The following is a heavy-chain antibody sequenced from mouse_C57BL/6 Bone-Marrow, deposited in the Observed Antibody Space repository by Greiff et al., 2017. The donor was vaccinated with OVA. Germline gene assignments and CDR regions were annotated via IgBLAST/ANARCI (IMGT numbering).Heavy chain of an antibody. D-gene: IGHD6-1*01. V-gene: IGHV1-50*01. CDR1: GYTFTSYW. CDR2: IYPSDSYT. CDR3: ASDNGDWFAY. J-gene: IGHJ3*01. Sequence: QVQLQQPGAELVKPGASVKLSCKASGYTFTSYWMQWVKQRPGQGLEWIGEIYPSDSYTNYNQKFKGKATLTVDTSSSTAYMQLSSLTSEDAAVYYSASDNGDWFAYWGQGTLVTVSA.